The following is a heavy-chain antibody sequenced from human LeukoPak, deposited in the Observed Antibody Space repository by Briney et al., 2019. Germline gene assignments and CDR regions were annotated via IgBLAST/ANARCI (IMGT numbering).Heavy chain of an antibody. CDR2: ISSSGSTI. Sequence: GGSLRLSCAASGFTFSDYYMSWIRQAPGKGLEWVSYISSSGSTIYYADSVKGRFTVSRDNSKNTLYVQMNSLRPEDTAVYYCVKDLRRFYDASGGESNYWGQGTLVTVSS. J-gene: IGHJ4*02. CDR1: GFTFSDYY. CDR3: VKDLRRFYDASGGESNY. V-gene: IGHV3-11*04. D-gene: IGHD3-10*01.